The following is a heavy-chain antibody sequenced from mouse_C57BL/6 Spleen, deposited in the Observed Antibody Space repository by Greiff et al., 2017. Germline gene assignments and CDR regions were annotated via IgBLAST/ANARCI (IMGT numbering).Heavy chain of an antibody. CDR1: GFSFNTYA. CDR2: IRSKSNNYAT. V-gene: IGHV10-1*01. J-gene: IGHJ2*01. Sequence: EVMLVESGGGLVQPKGSLKLSCAASGFSFNTYAMNWVRQAPGKGLEWVARIRSKSNNYATYYADSVKDRFTISRDDSESMLYLQMNNLKTEDTAMYYCVRQGGLWDGYYLYYFDYWGQGTTLTVSS. D-gene: IGHD2-3*01. CDR3: VRQGGLWDGYYLYYFDY.